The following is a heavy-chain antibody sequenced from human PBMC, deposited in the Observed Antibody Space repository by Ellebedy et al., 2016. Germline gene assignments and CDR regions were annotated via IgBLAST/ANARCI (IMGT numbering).Heavy chain of an antibody. D-gene: IGHD1-26*01. CDR1: GFTFESHA. CDR2: LSASGGST. J-gene: IGHJ4*02. Sequence: GESLKISXAASGFTFESHAMTWVRQAPGKGLEWVSTLSASGGSTYYTDSAQGRFTISRDNSKNTLYLHMNSLRAEDTAIYYCVRGTLGGQGDFWGQGTLVTVSS. V-gene: IGHV3-23*01. CDR3: VRGTLGGQGDF.